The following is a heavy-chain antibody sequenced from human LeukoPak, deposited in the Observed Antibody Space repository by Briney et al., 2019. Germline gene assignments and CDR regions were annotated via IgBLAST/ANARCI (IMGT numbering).Heavy chain of an antibody. CDR1: GFTFSSYA. CDR3: ARSAQAWELLDYFDY. D-gene: IGHD1-26*01. V-gene: IGHV3-30*04. Sequence: GGTLRLSCAASGFTFSSYAMHWVRQAPGKGLEWVAVISYDGSNKYYADSVKGRFTISRDNSKNTLYLQMNSLRAEDMAVYYCARSAQAWELLDYFDYWGQGTLVTVSS. J-gene: IGHJ4*02. CDR2: ISYDGSNK.